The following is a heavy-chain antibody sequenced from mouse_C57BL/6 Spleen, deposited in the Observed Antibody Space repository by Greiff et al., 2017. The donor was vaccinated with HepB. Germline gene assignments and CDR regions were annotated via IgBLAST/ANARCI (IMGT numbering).Heavy chain of an antibody. CDR1: GCTFSDYG. CDR3: ARVGFAMDY. J-gene: IGHJ4*01. Sequence: EGRRRGAGGGVVEPGWGRRGCGAASGCTFSDYGMHWVRQAPEKGLEWVAYISSGSSTIYYADTVKGRFTISRDNAKNTLFLQMTSLRSEDTAMYYCARVGFAMDYWGQGTSVTVSS. CDR2: ISSGSSTI. V-gene: IGHV5-17*01.